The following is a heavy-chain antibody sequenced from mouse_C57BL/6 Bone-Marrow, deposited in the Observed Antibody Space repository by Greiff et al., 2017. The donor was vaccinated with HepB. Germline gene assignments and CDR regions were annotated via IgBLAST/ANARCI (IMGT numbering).Heavy chain of an antibody. CDR1: GYTFTDYY. CDR2: INPNNGGT. CDR3: AYDGYPAWFAY. J-gene: IGHJ3*01. D-gene: IGHD2-3*01. Sequence: VQLQQSGPELVKPGASVKISCKASGYTFTDYYMNWVKQSHGKSLEWIGDINPNNGGTSYNQKFKGKATLTVDKSSSTAYMELRSLTSEDSAVYYCAYDGYPAWFAYWGQGTLVTVSA. V-gene: IGHV1-26*01.